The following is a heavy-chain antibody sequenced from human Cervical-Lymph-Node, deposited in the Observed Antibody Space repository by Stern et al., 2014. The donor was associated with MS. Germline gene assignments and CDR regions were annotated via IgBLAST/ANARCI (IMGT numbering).Heavy chain of an antibody. D-gene: IGHD2/OR15-2a*01. CDR2: VSYDGTKK. V-gene: IGHV3-30*18. CDR1: GFTFGSCA. J-gene: IGHJ5*02. CDR3: AKDRQYLTYVFDH. Sequence: VQLVESGGGVVQPGRPLRISCAASGFTFGSCAMHWVRQAPGKGLEWVAGVSYDGTKKYYADSVKGRFTVSRDSSQNTLHLQMSSLTAEDTAVYYCAKDRQYLTYVFDHWGQGSLVTVSS.